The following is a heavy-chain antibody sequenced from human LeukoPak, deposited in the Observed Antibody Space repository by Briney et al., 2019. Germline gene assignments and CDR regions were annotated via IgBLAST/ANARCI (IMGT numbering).Heavy chain of an antibody. D-gene: IGHD6-6*01. Sequence: PGGSLRLSCAASGFTFSSYWMSWVRQAPGKGLEWVANIKQDGSEKNYVDSVKGRFTISRDNAKNSMYLQMNSPRVEDTAVYYCARGGPYSTSSGGTLDYWGQGTPVTVSS. CDR2: IKQDGSEK. V-gene: IGHV3-7*01. CDR3: ARGGPYSTSSGGTLDY. J-gene: IGHJ4*02. CDR1: GFTFSSYW.